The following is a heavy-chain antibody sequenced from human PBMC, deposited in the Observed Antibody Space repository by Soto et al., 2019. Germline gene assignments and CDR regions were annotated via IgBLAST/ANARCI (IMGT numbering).Heavy chain of an antibody. CDR3: ARDSKRYSSSSGYFDY. CDR1: GGSISSGGYY. Sequence: QVQLQESGPGLVKPSQTLSLTCTVSGGSISSGGYYWSWIRQHPGKGLEWIGYIYYSGSTYYNPSLTSRVTISVDTSKNQFSLKLSSVTAADTAVYYCARDSKRYSSSSGYFDYWGQGTLVTVSS. J-gene: IGHJ4*02. D-gene: IGHD6-6*01. CDR2: IYYSGST. V-gene: IGHV4-31*03.